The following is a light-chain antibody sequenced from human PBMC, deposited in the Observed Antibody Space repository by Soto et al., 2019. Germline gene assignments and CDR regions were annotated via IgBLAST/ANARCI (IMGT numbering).Light chain of an antibody. J-gene: IGKJ1*01. Sequence: EIVLTQSPATLSLSPGERATLSCRASQSVSSYLAWYQHKPGQAPRLLIFDASNRATGTPARFSGSGSGTDFTLTISSLDPDDFAVYYCQQRSNWPWTFGQGTKVDI. CDR2: DAS. CDR3: QQRSNWPWT. CDR1: QSVSSY. V-gene: IGKV3-11*01.